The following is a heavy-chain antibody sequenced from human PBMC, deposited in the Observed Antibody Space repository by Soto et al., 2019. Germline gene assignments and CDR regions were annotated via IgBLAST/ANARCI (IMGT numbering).Heavy chain of an antibody. D-gene: IGHD2-2*01. CDR2: ISAYNGNT. CDR1: GYTFTSDG. Sequence: ASVKVSCKASGYTFTSDGISWVRQAPVEGLEWMGWISAYNGNTNYAQKLQGRVTMTTDTSTGTAYMELRSLRSDDTAVYYCARDRCSSTSCFAGQVLWFDPWGQGTLRTVSS. CDR3: ARDRCSSTSCFAGQVLWFDP. J-gene: IGHJ5*02. V-gene: IGHV1-18*01.